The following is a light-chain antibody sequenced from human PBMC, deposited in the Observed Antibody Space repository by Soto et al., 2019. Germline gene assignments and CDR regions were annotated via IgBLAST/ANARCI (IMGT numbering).Light chain of an antibody. Sequence: QAASVSGSPGQSITISCTGTSSDVGGYNYVSWYQQHPGKAPKLMIYEVSNRPSGVSNRFSGSESGNTASLTISGLQAEDEADYYCTSYTSSSTWVFGGGTKLTVL. V-gene: IGLV2-14*01. CDR2: EVS. CDR1: SSDVGGYNY. J-gene: IGLJ3*02. CDR3: TSYTSSSTWV.